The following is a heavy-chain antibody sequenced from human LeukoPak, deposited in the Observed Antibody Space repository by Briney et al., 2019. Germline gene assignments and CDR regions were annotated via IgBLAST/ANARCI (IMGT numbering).Heavy chain of an antibody. V-gene: IGHV4-39*07. J-gene: IGHJ5*02. CDR2: IYYSGST. CDR3: ARAGPDYDYVPRWFDP. CDR1: GGAISSSSYY. Sequence: PSETLSLTCTVSGGAISSSSYYWGWIRQPPGKGLEWIGSIYYSGSTYYNPSLKSRVTISVVTSKNQFSLKLSSVTAADTAVYYCARAGPDYDYVPRWFDPWGQGTLVTFSS. D-gene: IGHD3-16*01.